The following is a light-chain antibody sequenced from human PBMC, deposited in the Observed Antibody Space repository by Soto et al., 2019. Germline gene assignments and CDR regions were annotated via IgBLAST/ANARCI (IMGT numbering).Light chain of an antibody. J-gene: IGLJ2*01. CDR3: SSYGGSAAVVV. CDR2: EVT. V-gene: IGLV2-23*02. Sequence: QAVVTQPASVSGSPGQSITIPCTGTRSDVGSYNLVSWYQQHPGQAPKLIIYEVTKRPSGVSIRLSGSKAGNTASLTISGLQGGDEGGYYCSSYGGSAAVVVFGGGTQGTVL. CDR1: RSDVGSYNL.